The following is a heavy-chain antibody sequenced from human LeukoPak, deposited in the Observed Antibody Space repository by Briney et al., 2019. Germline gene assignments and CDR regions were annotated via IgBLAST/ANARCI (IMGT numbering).Heavy chain of an antibody. J-gene: IGHJ4*02. CDR3: ATPPYCSSTSCHDY. V-gene: IGHV1-24*01. CDR1: GYTLTELS. CDR2: FDPEDGET. D-gene: IGHD2-2*01. Sequence: GSVKVSFKVSGYTLTELSMHWVRPAPGKGLGWMGGFDPEDGETIYSQKFQGRVTITEDTSTDTAYMELSSLRSEDTAVYYCATPPYCSSTSCHDYWGQGTLVTVSS.